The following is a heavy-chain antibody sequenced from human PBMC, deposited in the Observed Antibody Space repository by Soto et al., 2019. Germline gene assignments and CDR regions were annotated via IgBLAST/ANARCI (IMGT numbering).Heavy chain of an antibody. D-gene: IGHD4-4*01. CDR2: ISGSGGST. V-gene: IGHV3-23*01. CDR1: GFTFSSYA. J-gene: IGHJ6*02. CDR3: AKAASNYDPYYYYCMDV. Sequence: EVQLLESGGGLVQPGGSLRLSCAASGFTFSSYAMSWVRQAPGKGLEWVSAISGSGGSTYYADSVKGRFTISRDNSKNTLYLQMNSLRAEDTAVYYCAKAASNYDPYYYYCMDVWGQGTTVTVSS.